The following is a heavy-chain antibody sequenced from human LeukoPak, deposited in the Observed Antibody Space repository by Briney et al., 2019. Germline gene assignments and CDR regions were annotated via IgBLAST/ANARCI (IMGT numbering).Heavy chain of an antibody. J-gene: IGHJ4*02. CDR1: GFTFSSYW. CDR3: AKGSYYDSSGSFYFDY. CDR2: ISGSGDNT. D-gene: IGHD3-22*01. Sequence: GGSLRLSCAASGFTFSSYWMHWVRQAPGKGLEWVSGISGSGDNTYYADSVKGRFTISRDNSKNTLYVQVNSLGTEDTAAYYCAKGSYYDSSGSFYFDYWGQGTLVTVSS. V-gene: IGHV3-23*01.